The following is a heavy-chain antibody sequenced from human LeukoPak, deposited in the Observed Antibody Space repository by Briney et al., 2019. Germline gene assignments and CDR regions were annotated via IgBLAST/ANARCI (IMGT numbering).Heavy chain of an antibody. CDR2: IYYSGST. D-gene: IGHD2-2*01. CDR3: AKGGQRLQSPIVVVPAAIDY. V-gene: IGHV4-59*01. CDR1: GGSISSYY. Sequence: SETLSLTCTVSGGSISSYYWSWIRQPPGKGLEWIGYIYYSGSTNYNPSLKSRVTISVDTSKNQFSLKLSSVTAADTAVYYCAKGGQRLQSPIVVVPAAIDYWGQGTLVTVSS. J-gene: IGHJ4*02.